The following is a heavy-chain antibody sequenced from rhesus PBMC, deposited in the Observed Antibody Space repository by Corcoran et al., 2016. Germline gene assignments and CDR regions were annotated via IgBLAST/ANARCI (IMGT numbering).Heavy chain of an antibody. J-gene: IGHJ4*01. V-gene: IGHV4-76*01. CDR2: IYVSSGST. CDR3: AGTERLQYYYDCGYYPDY. Sequence: QVQLQESGPGVVKPSETLSLTCAVSGYSISSGYDWSWIRQPPGKGLEWIGYIYVSSGSTNYNPPLKKRITISKDTSQYQVSLKLSSVTAADTAVYYCAGTERLQYYYDCGYYPDYWGQGVLVTVSS. CDR1: GYSISSGYD. D-gene: IGHD3-28*01.